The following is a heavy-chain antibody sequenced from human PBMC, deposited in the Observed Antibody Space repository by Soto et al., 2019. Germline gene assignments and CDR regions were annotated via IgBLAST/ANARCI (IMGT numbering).Heavy chain of an antibody. CDR2: IYTSGST. CDR1: GGSISSYY. D-gene: IGHD3-10*01. J-gene: IGHJ4*02. Sequence: SETLSLTCTVSGGSISSYYWSWIRQLSGKGLEWIGRIYTSGSTNYNPSLKSRVTMSVDTSKNQFSLKLSSVTAAGTAVYYCARYGSYYYGSGSYLDYWGQGTLVTVSS. V-gene: IGHV4-4*07. CDR3: ARYGSYYYGSGSYLDY.